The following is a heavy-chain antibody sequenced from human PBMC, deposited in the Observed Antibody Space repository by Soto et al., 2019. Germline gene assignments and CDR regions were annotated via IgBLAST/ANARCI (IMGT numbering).Heavy chain of an antibody. J-gene: IGHJ4*02. D-gene: IGHD6-13*01. V-gene: IGHV3-33*01. CDR3: AREKKLGSYYFDY. Sequence: PAWSLRLSCTSSLFTFSDYGMQLVRQAPFKGLEWVSVIWYDGSSQYYADSVKGRFTISRDNSKNTLYLQMNSLRAEDTAVYYCAREKKLGSYYFDYWGQGTLVTVSS. CDR2: IWYDGSSQ. CDR1: LFTFSDYG.